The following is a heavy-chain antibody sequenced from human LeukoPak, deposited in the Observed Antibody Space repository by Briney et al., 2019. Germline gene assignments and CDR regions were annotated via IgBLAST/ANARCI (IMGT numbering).Heavy chain of an antibody. V-gene: IGHV4-30-4*01. Sequence: SQTLSLTCTVSGGSISSGEYYWSWIRQPPGKGLEWIGYIYYSGSTYYNPSLKSRVTISVDTSKNQFSLKLSSVTAADTAVYYCARGIKRSGGQYYYDYWGQGTLVTVSS. CDR2: IYYSGST. D-gene: IGHD2-15*01. CDR3: ARGIKRSGGQYYYDY. J-gene: IGHJ4*02. CDR1: GGSISSGEYY.